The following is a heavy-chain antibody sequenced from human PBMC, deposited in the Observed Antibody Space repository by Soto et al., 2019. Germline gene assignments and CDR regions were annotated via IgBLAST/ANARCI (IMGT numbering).Heavy chain of an antibody. D-gene: IGHD2-21*02. CDR1: GGSISSSSYY. CDR3: ARRGPIGDYYFSFDY. V-gene: IGHV4-39*01. CDR2: IYYSGST. Sequence: SETLSLTCTVSGGSISSSSYYWGWIRQPPGKGLEWIGSIYYSGSTYYNPSLKSRVTISVDTSKNQFSLKLSSVTAADTAVYYCARRGPIGDYYFSFDYWGQGTLVTVSS. J-gene: IGHJ4*02.